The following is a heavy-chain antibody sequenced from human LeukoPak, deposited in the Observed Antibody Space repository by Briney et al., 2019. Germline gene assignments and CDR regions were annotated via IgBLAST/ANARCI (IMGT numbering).Heavy chain of an antibody. J-gene: IGHJ4*02. CDR3: AKNVVVKRYFDY. CDR2: ISGSGSTT. D-gene: IGHD2-15*01. V-gene: IGHV3-23*01. CDR1: GFTFSNHA. Sequence: GGSLRLSCAASGFTFSNHAMSWGRQAPGKGLQWVSVISGSGSTTEYADSVKGRFTISRDNSKNTLSLQMNSLRVEDTAIYYCAKNVVVKRYFDYWGQGTLITVSS.